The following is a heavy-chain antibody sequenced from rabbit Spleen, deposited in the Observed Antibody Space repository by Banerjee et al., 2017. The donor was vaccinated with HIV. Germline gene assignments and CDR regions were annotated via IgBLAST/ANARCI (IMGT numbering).Heavy chain of an antibody. D-gene: IGHD8-1*01. CDR1: GFSFSSGYY. Sequence: QSLVESGGGLVQPEGSLTLTCTASGFSFSSGYYMCWVRQAPGKGLEWIGCIGIGSGTTYYATWAKGRFTISKTSSTTVTLQMTSLTAADTATYFCARDAGTSFSTYGMDLWGPGTLVTVS. J-gene: IGHJ6*01. CDR3: ARDAGTSFSTYGMDL. CDR2: IGIGSGTT. V-gene: IGHV1S40*01.